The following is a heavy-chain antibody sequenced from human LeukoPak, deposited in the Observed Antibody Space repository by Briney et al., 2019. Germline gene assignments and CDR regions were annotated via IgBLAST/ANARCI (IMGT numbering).Heavy chain of an antibody. CDR1: GGSISSYY. D-gene: IGHD3-10*01. J-gene: IGHJ4*02. V-gene: IGHV4-59*01. CDR3: AIGDGGAALDY. Sequence: PSETLSLTCTVSGGSISSYYWSWIRQPPGKGLEWIGYIYYSGSTNYNPSLKSRVTISVDTSKNQFSLKLSSVTAADTAVYYCAIGDGGAALDYWGQGTLVTVSS. CDR2: IYYSGST.